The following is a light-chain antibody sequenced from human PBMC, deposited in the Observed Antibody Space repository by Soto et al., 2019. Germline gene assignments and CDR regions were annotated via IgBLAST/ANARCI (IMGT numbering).Light chain of an antibody. CDR3: QQFSSYPLT. J-gene: IGKJ4*01. Sequence: EIVMTQSPATLSVSPGERATLSCRASRSVSSKLAWYQQKPGQAPWLLIYGASTRATGIPARFSGGGSGTDFTLTISRLEPEDFAVYYCQQFSSYPLTFGGGTKGDIK. CDR1: RSVSSK. CDR2: GAS. V-gene: IGKV3D-15*01.